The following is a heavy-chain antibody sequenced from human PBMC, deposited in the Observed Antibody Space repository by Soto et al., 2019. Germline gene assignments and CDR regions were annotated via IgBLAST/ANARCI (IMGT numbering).Heavy chain of an antibody. CDR2: IYYSGST. CDR1: GGSISSGDYY. Sequence: PSETLSLTCTVSGGSISSGDYYWSWIRQPPGKGLEWIGYIYYSGSTYYNPSLKSRVTISVDTSKNQFSLKLSSVTAADTAVYYCARDSLQQLVLDYWGQGTLVTV. CDR3: ARDSLQQLVLDY. D-gene: IGHD6-13*01. V-gene: IGHV4-30-4*01. J-gene: IGHJ4*02.